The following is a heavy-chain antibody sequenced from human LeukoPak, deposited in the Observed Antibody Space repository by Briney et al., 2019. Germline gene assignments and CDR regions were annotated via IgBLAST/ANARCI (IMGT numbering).Heavy chain of an antibody. Sequence: GGSLRLSCAASGFTFSRYWMHWVRQAPGKGLEWVANIKQDGSEKYYVDSVKGRFTISRDNAKNSLYLQMNSLRAEDTAVYYCARDWGGEYSYADYGMDVWGQGTTATVSS. V-gene: IGHV3-7*01. CDR1: GFTFSRYW. D-gene: IGHD3-16*01. CDR2: IKQDGSEK. CDR3: ARDWGGEYSYADYGMDV. J-gene: IGHJ6*02.